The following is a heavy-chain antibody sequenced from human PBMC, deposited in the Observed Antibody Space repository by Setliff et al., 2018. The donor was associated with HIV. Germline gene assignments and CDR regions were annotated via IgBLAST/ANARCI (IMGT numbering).Heavy chain of an antibody. CDR1: GYVFTDYD. J-gene: IGHJ5*02. CDR3: ARGLGSTRFDP. V-gene: IGHV1-18*01. D-gene: IGHD2-2*01. Sequence: GASVKVSCKASGYVFTDYDTFWVRQAPGRGLEWIGWISGNNANTNYAQKLQGRVTMTTDTSTSTAYMELRSLRSDDTAVYYCARGLGSTRFDPWGQGTLVTVSS. CDR2: ISGNNANT.